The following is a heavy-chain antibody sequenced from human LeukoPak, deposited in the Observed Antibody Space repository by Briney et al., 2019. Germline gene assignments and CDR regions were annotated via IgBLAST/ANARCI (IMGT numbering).Heavy chain of an antibody. J-gene: IGHJ4*02. CDR1: GFTFSSYD. CDR2: IGTVGDT. CDR3: VRDGVGAPPFDY. V-gene: IGHV3-13*01. Sequence: QPGGSLRLSCAASGFTFSSYDMHWVRQATGTGVEWVSAIGTVGDTYYPGSVKGRFTISRENAKNSLYLQMNSLRAEDTAVYYCVRDGVGAPPFDYWGPGALVTVSS. D-gene: IGHD1-26*01.